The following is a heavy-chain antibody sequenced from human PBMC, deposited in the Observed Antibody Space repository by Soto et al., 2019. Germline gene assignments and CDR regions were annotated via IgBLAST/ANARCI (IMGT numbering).Heavy chain of an antibody. D-gene: IGHD3-22*01. J-gene: IGHJ3*02. CDR3: ARGVGDYDSSGKTLDI. Sequence: ASVKVSCKASGYTFTSYGISWVRQAPGQGLEWMGWISAYNGNTNYAQKLQGRVTMTTDTSTSTAYMELRSLRSDDTAVYYCARGVGDYDSSGKTLDIWGQGTMVTVSS. V-gene: IGHV1-18*01. CDR2: ISAYNGNT. CDR1: GYTFTSYG.